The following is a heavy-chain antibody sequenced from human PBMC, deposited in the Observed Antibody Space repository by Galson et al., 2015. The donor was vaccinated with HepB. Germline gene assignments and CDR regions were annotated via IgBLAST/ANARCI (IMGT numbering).Heavy chain of an antibody. D-gene: IGHD2-2*01. Sequence: SLRLSCAASGFTFSSFAMTWVRQAPGKGPEWVATFSGIGGDTKYADSVKGRFTISRDNSKNTLYLQMNNLRAEDTAIYYCAKEPCISGVCYFDYWGQGTLVAVAS. CDR2: FSGIGGDT. V-gene: IGHV3-23*01. CDR1: GFTFSSFA. CDR3: AKEPCISGVCYFDY. J-gene: IGHJ4*02.